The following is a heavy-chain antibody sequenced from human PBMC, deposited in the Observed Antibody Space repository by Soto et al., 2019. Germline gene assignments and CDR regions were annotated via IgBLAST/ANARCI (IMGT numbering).Heavy chain of an antibody. D-gene: IGHD3-9*01. CDR2: IIPVFNAA. CDR3: ARILTLIYHNTRGTDLDF. V-gene: IGHV1-69*06. CDR1: GGTFGSHT. Sequence: QVQLVQSGAEVKKPGSSVRVSCKVSGGTFGSHTFTWVRQAPGQGLEWMGEIIPVFNAAKYAQSFQDRVTITDDTSATTGYLDLSRLTSADTVTYYCARILTLIYHNTRGTDLDFWGQGTLVIVSS. J-gene: IGHJ4*02.